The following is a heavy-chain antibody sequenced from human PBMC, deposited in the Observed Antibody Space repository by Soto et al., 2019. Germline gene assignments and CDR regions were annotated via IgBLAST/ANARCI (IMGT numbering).Heavy chain of an antibody. CDR3: ARDLVDTAMVYPSN. V-gene: IGHV3-33*01. CDR1: GFTFSSYG. CDR2: IWYDGSNK. D-gene: IGHD5-18*01. J-gene: IGHJ4*02. Sequence: TGGSLRLSCAASGFTFSSYGMHWVRQAPGKGLEWVAVIWYDGSNKYYADSVKGRFTISRDNSKNTLYLQMNSLRAEDTAVYYCARDLVDTAMVYPSNWGQGTLVTVSS.